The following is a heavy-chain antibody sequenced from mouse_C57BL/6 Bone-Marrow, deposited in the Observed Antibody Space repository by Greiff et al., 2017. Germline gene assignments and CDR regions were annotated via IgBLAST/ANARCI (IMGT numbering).Heavy chain of an antibody. CDR1: GYTFTSYW. CDR2: IHPNSGST. Sequence: VQLQQPGAELVKPGASVKLSCKASGYTFTSYWMHWVKQRPGQGLEWIGMIHPNSGSTNYNEKFKSKATLTVDKSSSTAYMQLSSLTSEDSAVXYCARYDYYGSRGGYFDVWGTGTTVTVSS. D-gene: IGHD1-1*01. V-gene: IGHV1-64*01. J-gene: IGHJ1*03. CDR3: ARYDYYGSRGGYFDV.